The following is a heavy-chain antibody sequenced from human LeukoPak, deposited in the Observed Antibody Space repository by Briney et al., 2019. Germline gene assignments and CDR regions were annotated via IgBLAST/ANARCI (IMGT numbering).Heavy chain of an antibody. CDR2: IYYNGHT. CDR3: ARDRHWTSDWVLDY. J-gene: IGHJ4*02. CDR1: GGSIGTYY. V-gene: IGHV4-59*01. D-gene: IGHD1-1*01. Sequence: SETLSLTCTVPGGSIGTYYWSWIRQPPGKGLEWIGYIYYNGHTDYNPSLRSRVTISVHTSKNQFSLKLSSVTAADTAVYYCARDRHWTSDWVLDYWGQGTLVTVSS.